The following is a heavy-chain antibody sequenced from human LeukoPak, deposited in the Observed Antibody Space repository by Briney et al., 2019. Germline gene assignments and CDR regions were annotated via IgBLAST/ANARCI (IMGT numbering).Heavy chain of an antibody. J-gene: IGHJ4*02. CDR2: ISSSGSTI. D-gene: IGHD4-17*01. V-gene: IGHV3-48*03. CDR1: GFTFSSYE. Sequence: GGSLRLSCAASGFTFSSYEMNWVRQAPGKGLEWVSYISSSGSTIYYADSVKGRFTISRDNAKNSLYLQMNSLRAEDTAVYYCGRHPSRFYGDYYFDYWGQGTLVTVSS. CDR3: GRHPSRFYGDYYFDY.